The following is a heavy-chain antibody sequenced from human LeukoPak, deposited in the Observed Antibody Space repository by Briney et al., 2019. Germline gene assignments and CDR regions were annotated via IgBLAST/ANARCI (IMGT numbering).Heavy chain of an antibody. CDR2: ISGSGGST. D-gene: IGHD2-2*01. V-gene: IGHV3-23*01. J-gene: IGHJ4*02. Sequence: GGSLRLSCAASGFTFSSYAMSWVRQAPGKGLEWVSVISGSGGSTYYADSVKGRFTISRDNSKNTLYLQMNSLRAEDTAVYYCANLPCSSTSCYGGDYFDYWGQGTLVTVSS. CDR3: ANLPCSSTSCYGGDYFDY. CDR1: GFTFSSYA.